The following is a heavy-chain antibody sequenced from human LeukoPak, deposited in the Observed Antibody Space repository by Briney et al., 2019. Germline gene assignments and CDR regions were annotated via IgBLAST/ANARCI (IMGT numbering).Heavy chain of an antibody. CDR1: GGSISSYY. J-gene: IGHJ4*02. CDR2: IYYSGST. Sequence: SSETLSLTCTASGGSISSYYWSWIRQPPGKGLGWIGYIYYSGSTNYNPSLKSRVTISIDTSKNQFSLKLSSVTAADTAVYYCARGTTVTTPDYWGQGTLVTVSS. D-gene: IGHD4-17*01. V-gene: IGHV4-59*08. CDR3: ARGTTVTTPDY.